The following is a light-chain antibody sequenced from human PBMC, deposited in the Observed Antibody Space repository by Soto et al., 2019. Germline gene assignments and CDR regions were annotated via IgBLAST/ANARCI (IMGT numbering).Light chain of an antibody. J-gene: IGLJ2*01. CDR1: SSDVGGYNY. Sequence: QSALTQPPSASGSPGQSVTISCTGTSSDVGGYNYVSWYQQHPGKAPKLMISEVSKRPSGVPDRFSGSKSGNTASLTVSGRQAEDEADYYCSSYADSIVLFGGGTKVTVL. CDR2: EVS. V-gene: IGLV2-8*01. CDR3: SSYADSIVL.